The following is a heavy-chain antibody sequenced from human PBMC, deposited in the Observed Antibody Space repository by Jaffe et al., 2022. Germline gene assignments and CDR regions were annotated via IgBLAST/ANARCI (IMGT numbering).Heavy chain of an antibody. CDR3: AKGEHCGGAGCYSYFDY. V-gene: IGHV3-23*01. J-gene: IGHJ4*02. CDR1: GFTFSSYA. CDR2: ISVSSGTT. D-gene: IGHD2-15*01. Sequence: EVQLLESGGGLVQPGGSLRLSCAASGFTFSSYAMSWVRQAPGKGLECVSTISVSSGTTYADSVKGRFTISRDNSKTTLYLQMNSLRAEDTALYYCAKGEHCGGAGCYSYFDYWGQGTLVTVSS.